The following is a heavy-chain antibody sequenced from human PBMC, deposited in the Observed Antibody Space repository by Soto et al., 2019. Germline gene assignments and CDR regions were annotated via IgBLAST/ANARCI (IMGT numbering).Heavy chain of an antibody. CDR2: IYNEFT. Sequence: EVQLVESGGGLVQPVGSLRLSCVASGFTVTDIYMNWVRQAPGKGLEWVSVIYNEFTDYADSVRGRFSISTDSSKNALYRQMNSLRAEDSAVYYCVREPRYCSGGSCSIMVDAFDIWGQGTMVTVSS. CDR3: VREPRYCSGGSCSIMVDAFDI. D-gene: IGHD2-15*01. J-gene: IGHJ3*02. CDR1: GFTVTDIY. V-gene: IGHV3-66*01.